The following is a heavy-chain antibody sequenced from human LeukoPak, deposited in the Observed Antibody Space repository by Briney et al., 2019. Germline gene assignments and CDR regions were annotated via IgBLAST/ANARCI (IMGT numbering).Heavy chain of an antibody. CDR3: ARGYCSSTSCFLDY. D-gene: IGHD2-2*01. CDR1: GATFTTYA. Sequence: GSSVKVSCKASGATFTTYAIIWVRQAPGQGLEWMGGIIPVFGTANYAQRFQGRDTITTDESTSTAYMELTSLRSEDTAVYYCARGYCSSTSCFLDYWGQGTLVTVSS. J-gene: IGHJ4*02. CDR2: IIPVFGTA. V-gene: IGHV1-69*05.